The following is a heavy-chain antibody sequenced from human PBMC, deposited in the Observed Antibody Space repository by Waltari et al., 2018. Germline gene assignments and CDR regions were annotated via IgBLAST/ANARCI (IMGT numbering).Heavy chain of an antibody. CDR2: IYSTGYT. CDR1: SDSFKTSY. V-gene: IGHV4-4*07. D-gene: IGHD6-19*01. J-gene: IGHJ5*01. Sequence: QVHLRESGPGLVKPSETLFLTCNVSSDSFKTSYWAWIRQSAGMRLEWIGRIYSTGYTRYNPSRESRVTIAIDTSQNQISLRLTSVTVADTAVYFCARDRIAVSGSPPLSYNWFDFWGQGTRVAVSS. CDR3: ARDRIAVSGSPPLSYNWFDF.